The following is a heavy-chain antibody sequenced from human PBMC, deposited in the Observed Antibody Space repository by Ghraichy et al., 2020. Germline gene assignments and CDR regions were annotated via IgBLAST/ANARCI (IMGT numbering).Heavy chain of an antibody. CDR3: ARHWRWLQLRDYQENWFDP. CDR1: GGSITSNNYY. V-gene: IGHV4-39*01. Sequence: SETLSLTCTVSGGSITSNNYYWGWVRQPPGKGLEWIGTIYYTGTTYYNPSLKSRVTISLDTSKKQFSQKLSSVTAADTAVYYCARHWRWLQLRDYQENWFDPWGQVTLVTVSS. CDR2: IYYTGTT. D-gene: IGHD5-24*01. J-gene: IGHJ5*02.